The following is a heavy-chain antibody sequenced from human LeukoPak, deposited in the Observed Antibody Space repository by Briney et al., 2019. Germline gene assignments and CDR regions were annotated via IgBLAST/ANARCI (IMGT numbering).Heavy chain of an antibody. Sequence: SETPSLTCIVSGGSISSSSYYWAWIRQPPGKGLEWIGSIFYSGTTFYNPSLKSRLTISVDTSKNQFSLRLSSVTAADTAVYYCARRDIVATISTWGQGTLVTVSS. V-gene: IGHV4-39*01. CDR2: IFYSGTT. CDR1: GGSISSSSYY. J-gene: IGHJ4*02. D-gene: IGHD5-12*01. CDR3: ARRDIVATIST.